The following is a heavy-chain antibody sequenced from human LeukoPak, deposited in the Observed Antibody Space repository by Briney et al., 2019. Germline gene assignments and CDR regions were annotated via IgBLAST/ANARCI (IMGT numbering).Heavy chain of an antibody. CDR3: ARGRPLIGYCSSTSCRFLSRVSSKASSFDY. CDR1: GVSFSGYY. Sequence: PSETLSLTCAVYGVSFSGYYWSWIRQPPGKGLEWLGEINHSGSTNYNPSLKSRVTISVDTSKNQFSPKLSSVTAADTAVYYCARGRPLIGYCSSTSCRFLSRVSSKASSFDYWGQGTLVTVSS. V-gene: IGHV4-34*01. J-gene: IGHJ4*02. CDR2: INHSGST. D-gene: IGHD2-2*01.